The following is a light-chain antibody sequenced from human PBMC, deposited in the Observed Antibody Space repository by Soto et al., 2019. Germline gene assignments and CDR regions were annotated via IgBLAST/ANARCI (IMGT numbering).Light chain of an antibody. J-gene: IGKJ2*01. CDR3: HHYDSSPPYT. Sequence: EIVLTQSPGTLSLSPGERATLSCRASQSVSSSYLAWYQQKPGQAPRLLVYAASIRATGIPDRFIGSGSATDFTLTISGLAPDDSAVYYCHHYDSSPPYTFGQG. CDR2: AAS. V-gene: IGKV3-20*01. CDR1: QSVSSSY.